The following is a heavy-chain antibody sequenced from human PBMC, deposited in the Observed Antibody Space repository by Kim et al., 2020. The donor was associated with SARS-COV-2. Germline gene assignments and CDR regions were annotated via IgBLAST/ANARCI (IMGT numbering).Heavy chain of an antibody. D-gene: IGHD2-2*01. J-gene: IGHJ4*02. Sequence: SYADSVKGRLTSSRDNAKNTLYLQMNSLRAEETAVYYCARVVVPAAPIDYWGQGTLVTVSS. V-gene: IGHV3-74*01. CDR3: ARVVVPAAPIDY.